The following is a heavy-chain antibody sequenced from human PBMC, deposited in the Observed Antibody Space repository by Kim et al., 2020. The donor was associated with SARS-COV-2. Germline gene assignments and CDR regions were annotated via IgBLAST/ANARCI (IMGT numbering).Heavy chain of an antibody. CDR1: GFTVSSTY. CDR3: AGWGGYEGVPFDI. CDR2: IYSGGST. Sequence: GGSLRLSCAASGFTVSSTYMSWVRLTPGKGLELVSVIYSGGSTYYAGSVQGRFTISRDNSKNTLYLQMNGLRAEDTAVYYCAGWGGYEGVPFDIWGQGTMVTVSS. V-gene: IGHV3-53*01. D-gene: IGHD5-12*01. J-gene: IGHJ3*02.